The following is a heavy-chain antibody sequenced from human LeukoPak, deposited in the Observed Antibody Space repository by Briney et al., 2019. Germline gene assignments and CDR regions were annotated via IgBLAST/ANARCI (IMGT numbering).Heavy chain of an antibody. Sequence: SETLSLTCAVYGGSFSGYYWSWFRQPPGKGLEWIGEINHSGSTNYNPSLKSRVTISVDTSKNQFSLKLSSVTAADTAVYYCAREVVPAARGWFDPWGQGTLVTVSS. CDR1: GGSFSGYY. CDR2: INHSGST. CDR3: AREVVPAARGWFDP. J-gene: IGHJ5*02. D-gene: IGHD2-2*01. V-gene: IGHV4-34*01.